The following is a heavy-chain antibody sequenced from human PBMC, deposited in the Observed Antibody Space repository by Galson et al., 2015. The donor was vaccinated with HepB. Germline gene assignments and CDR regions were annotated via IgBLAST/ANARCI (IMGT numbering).Heavy chain of an antibody. D-gene: IGHD6-6*01. J-gene: IGHJ4*02. Sequence: PALVKPTQTLTLTCTFSGFSLSSGGVAAGWIRQPPGKALEWLALIYWNNVKHYSPSLQNRVTITKDTTKNQVFLIMTKMDPVDTATYYCAHRVEYRYSRRNLDYWGQGTLVAVSS. V-gene: IGHV2-5*01. CDR2: IYWNNVK. CDR1: GFSLSSGGVA. CDR3: AHRVEYRYSRRNLDY.